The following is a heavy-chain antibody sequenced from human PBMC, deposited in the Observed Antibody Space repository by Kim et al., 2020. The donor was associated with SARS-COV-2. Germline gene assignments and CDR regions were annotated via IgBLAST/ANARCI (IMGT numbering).Heavy chain of an antibody. V-gene: IGHV3-7*03. CDR3: ARDGEDYDILTGYYTLDAFDI. CDR1: GFTFSSYW. J-gene: IGHJ3*02. D-gene: IGHD3-9*01. Sequence: GGSLRLSCAASGFTFSSYWMSWVRQAPGKGLEWVANIKQDGSEKYYVDSVKGRFTITRDNAKNSLYLQMNSLRAEDTAVYYCARDGEDYDILTGYYTLDAFDIWGQGTMVTVSS. CDR2: IKQDGSEK.